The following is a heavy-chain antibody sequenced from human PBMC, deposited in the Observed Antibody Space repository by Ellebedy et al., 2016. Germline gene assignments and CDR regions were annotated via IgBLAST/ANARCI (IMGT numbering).Heavy chain of an antibody. CDR2: LGSSGEST. D-gene: IGHD2-15*01. CDR1: GFNFSNFA. J-gene: IGHJ3*02. CDR3: ARIPVVVWDDTSDI. V-gene: IGHV3-23*01. Sequence: GESLKISXAASGFNFSNFAMTWVRQAPGKGLQWVSALGSSGESTYYAESVKGRFTISRDNSKNTLYLQMNNLRADDTAVYYCARIPVVVWDDTSDIWGQGTMVTVSS.